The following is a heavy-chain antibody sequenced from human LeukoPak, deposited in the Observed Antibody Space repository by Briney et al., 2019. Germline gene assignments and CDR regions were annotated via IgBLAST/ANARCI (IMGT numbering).Heavy chain of an antibody. CDR1: GYXFSDYY. Sequence: GASVKVSCKASGYXFSDYYLHWVRQAPGQGLEWMGRINPNSGGTNFAQKFRGRVTMTRDTSITTAYMELTRLKSDDTAVYYCARGGVRTAASSLGYWGQGTLVTVSS. CDR2: INPNSGGT. D-gene: IGHD6-13*01. V-gene: IGHV1-2*06. J-gene: IGHJ4*01. CDR3: ARGGVRTAASSLGY.